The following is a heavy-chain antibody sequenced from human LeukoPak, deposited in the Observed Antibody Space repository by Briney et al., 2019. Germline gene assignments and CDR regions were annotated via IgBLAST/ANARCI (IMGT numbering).Heavy chain of an antibody. CDR2: INTYYGNT. V-gene: IGHV1-18*01. Sequence: ASVKVSLKSSGYTFTSYGITWVRQAPGQGLEWMGWINTYYGNTDYAQNFQDRVTMTTDTSTSTAYMELRSLRSDDTAVYYCARGRFGDISFDYWGHGNLFTVSS. D-gene: IGHD3-10*01. CDR3: ARGRFGDISFDY. J-gene: IGHJ4*01. CDR1: GYTFTSYG.